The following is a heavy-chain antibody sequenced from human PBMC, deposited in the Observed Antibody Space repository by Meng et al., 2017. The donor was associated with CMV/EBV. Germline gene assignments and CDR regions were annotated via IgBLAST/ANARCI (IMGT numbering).Heavy chain of an antibody. D-gene: IGHD3-22*01. V-gene: IGHV4-30-4*08. CDR3: ARAAPDYYDSSGPPDY. CDR2: IYYSGST. J-gene: IGHJ4*02. Sequence: VRPQESGPGLVDPPQPLSLTVICHEGSISRGDHYWSWIRQPTGKGLEWIGYIYYSGSTYYNPSLKSRVTISVDTSKNQCSLKLSSVTAADTAVYYCARAAPDYYDSSGPPDYWGQGTLVTVSS. CDR1: EGSISRGDHY.